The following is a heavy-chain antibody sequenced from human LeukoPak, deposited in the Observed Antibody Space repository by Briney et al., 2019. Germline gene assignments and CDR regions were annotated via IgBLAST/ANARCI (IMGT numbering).Heavy chain of an antibody. Sequence: GGSLRLSCAASGFTFSSYSMNWVRQAPGKGLEWVSSISSSSSYIYYADSVKGRFTISRDNAKNSLYLQMNSLGAEDTAVYYCARDDGKDIAAAGPDYWGQGTLVTVSS. D-gene: IGHD6-13*01. CDR2: ISSSSSYI. CDR1: GFTFSSYS. V-gene: IGHV3-21*01. CDR3: ARDDGKDIAAAGPDY. J-gene: IGHJ4*02.